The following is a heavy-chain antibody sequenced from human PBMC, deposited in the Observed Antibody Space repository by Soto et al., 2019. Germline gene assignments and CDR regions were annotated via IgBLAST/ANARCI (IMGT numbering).Heavy chain of an antibody. V-gene: IGHV4-59*01. J-gene: IGHJ4*02. D-gene: IGHD2-21*02. CDR3: ARYYCGGDCYLDY. CDR2: IYYSGST. CDR1: GGSINNYY. Sequence: PSETLSLTCTVSGGSINNYYWIWIRQPPGDGLEWIGYIYYSGSTNYNPSLKSRVTISVDTSKNQFSLKLSSVTAADTAVYYCARYYCGGDCYLDYWGQGTLVTVSS.